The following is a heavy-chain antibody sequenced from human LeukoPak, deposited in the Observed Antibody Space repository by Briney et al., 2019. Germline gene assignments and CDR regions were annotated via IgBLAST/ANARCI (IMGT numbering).Heavy chain of an antibody. D-gene: IGHD6-19*01. CDR2: ISSSGSTI. Sequence: PGGSLRLSCAASGFTFSSYEMNWVRQAPGEGLEWVSYISSSGSTIYYADSVKGRFTISRDNAKNSLYLQMNSLRAEDMALYYCAKDIRASIAVAGPFDYWGQGTLVTVSS. CDR3: AKDIRASIAVAGPFDY. J-gene: IGHJ4*02. V-gene: IGHV3-48*03. CDR1: GFTFSSYE.